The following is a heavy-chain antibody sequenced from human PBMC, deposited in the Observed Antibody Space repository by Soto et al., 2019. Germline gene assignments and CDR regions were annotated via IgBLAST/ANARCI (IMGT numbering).Heavy chain of an antibody. V-gene: IGHV3-33*01. CDR2: IPNDGQYQ. Sequence: QVQLVESGGGVVQPGSSLRLSCEASGFTFSNHGMHWVRQAPGKGLEWVAVIPNDGQYQYYADSVKGRFTISRDNSKNMLYLQMNSLRADDTAVYYCVRDDDYDDYGLDYWGQGILVTVSS. J-gene: IGHJ4*02. D-gene: IGHD4-17*01. CDR3: VRDDDYDDYGLDY. CDR1: GFTFSNHG.